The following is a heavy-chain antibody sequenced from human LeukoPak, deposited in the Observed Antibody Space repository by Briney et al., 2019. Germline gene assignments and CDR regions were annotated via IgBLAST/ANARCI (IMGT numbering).Heavy chain of an antibody. D-gene: IGHD3-22*01. J-gene: IGHJ6*03. CDR2: INHSGST. CDR1: GGSFSGYY. V-gene: IGHV4-34*01. CDR3: ARVGSYYDSSGYYRSIYYYYYYMDV. Sequence: SETLSLTCAVYGGSFSGYYWSWIRQPPGKGLEWIGEINHSGSTNYNPSPKSRVTISVDTSKNQFSLKLSSVTAADTAVYYCARVGSYYDSSGYYRSIYYYYYYMDVWGKGTTVTVSS.